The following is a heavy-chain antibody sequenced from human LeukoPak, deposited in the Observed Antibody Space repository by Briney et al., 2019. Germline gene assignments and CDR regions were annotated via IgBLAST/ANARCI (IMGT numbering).Heavy chain of an antibody. CDR1: GGSFSGCY. CDR3: ARALYYDFWSGYLANNWFDP. V-gene: IGHV4-34*01. Sequence: SETLSLTCAVYGGSFSGCYWSWIRQPPGKGLEWIGEINHTGSTNYNPSLKSRVTISVDTSKNQFSLKLSSVTAADTAVYYCARALYYDFWSGYLANNWFDPWGQGTLVTVSS. J-gene: IGHJ5*02. D-gene: IGHD3-3*01. CDR2: INHTGST.